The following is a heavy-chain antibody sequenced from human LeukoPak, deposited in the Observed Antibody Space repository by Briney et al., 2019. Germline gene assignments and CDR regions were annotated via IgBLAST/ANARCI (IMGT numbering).Heavy chain of an antibody. V-gene: IGHV3-30-3*01. Sequence: AGGSLRLSCAASGFTFSSYAMHWVRQAPGKGLEWVAVISYDGSNKYYADSVKGRFTISRDNSKNTLYLQMNSLRAEDTAVYYCARGEDYYDSSGYNNWFDPWGQGTLVTVSS. CDR2: ISYDGSNK. CDR1: GFTFSSYA. CDR3: ARGEDYYDSSGYNNWFDP. J-gene: IGHJ5*02. D-gene: IGHD3-22*01.